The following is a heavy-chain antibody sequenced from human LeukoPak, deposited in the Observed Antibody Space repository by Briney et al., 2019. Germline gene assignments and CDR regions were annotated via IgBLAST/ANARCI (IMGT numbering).Heavy chain of an antibody. J-gene: IGHJ4*02. CDR1: GGSISSSSYY. CDR3: ARTRDFSGYLPHY. Sequence: SETLSLTCTVSGGSISSSSYYWGWIRQPPGKGLEWIGSIYYSGSTYYNPSLKSRVTISVDTSKNQFSLKLSSVTAADTAVYYCARTRDFSGYLPHYWGQGTLVTVSS. CDR2: IYYSGST. D-gene: IGHD6-13*01. V-gene: IGHV4-39*01.